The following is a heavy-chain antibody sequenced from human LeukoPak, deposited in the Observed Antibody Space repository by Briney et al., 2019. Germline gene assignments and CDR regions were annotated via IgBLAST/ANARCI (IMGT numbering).Heavy chain of an antibody. CDR2: ITNRGSGSTI. D-gene: IGHD6-25*01. V-gene: IGHV3-48*03. Sequence: GGSLRLSCAASGFTFSSYEMNWVRQAPGKGLEWVSYITNRGSGSTIYYAGSVKGRFTVSRDGAKNSLYLQMNSLRVEDTAVYYCAREHSSSGWGYFDYWGQGALVTVSS. J-gene: IGHJ4*02. CDR1: GFTFSSYE. CDR3: AREHSSSGWGYFDY.